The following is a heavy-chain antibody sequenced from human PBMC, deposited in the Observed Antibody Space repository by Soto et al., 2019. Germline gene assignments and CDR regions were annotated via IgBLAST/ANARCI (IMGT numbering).Heavy chain of an antibody. D-gene: IGHD3-3*02. CDR1: GFTFSNYA. Sequence: VQLLESGGGLVQPGGSLRLSCEASGFTFSNYAMAWVRQAPGEGPEWVSTIGGGDDIFYAESVKGRFTISRDDSKNKMYLQMDNLRVEDTAIYFCAKDSVSFNRIYDAFDIWGQGTVVTVSS. V-gene: IGHV3-23*01. CDR2: IGGGDDI. CDR3: AKDSVSFNRIYDAFDI. J-gene: IGHJ3*02.